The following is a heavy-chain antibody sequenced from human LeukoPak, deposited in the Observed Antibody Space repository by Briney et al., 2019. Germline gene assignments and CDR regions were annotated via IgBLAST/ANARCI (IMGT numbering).Heavy chain of an antibody. Sequence: ASVTVSCKASGGTFSSYAISWVRQAPGQGLEWMGRIIPILGIANYAQKFQGRVTITADKSTSTAYMELSSLRSEDTAVYYCARYPSFGVVTVFDYWGQGTLVTVSS. J-gene: IGHJ4*02. CDR3: ARYPSFGVVTVFDY. CDR1: GGTFSSYA. CDR2: IIPILGIA. V-gene: IGHV1-69*04. D-gene: IGHD3-3*01.